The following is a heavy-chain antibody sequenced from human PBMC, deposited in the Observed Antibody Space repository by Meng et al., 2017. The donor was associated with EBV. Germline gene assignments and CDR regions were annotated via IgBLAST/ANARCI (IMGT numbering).Heavy chain of an antibody. CDR2: IYDGGTT. CDR1: GASVSGGTFH. V-gene: IGHV4-61*01. CDR3: AKSSSSTPGVVDS. D-gene: IGHD2-2*01. Sequence: QLKGWGPGLVKPSETLSLTWTVSGASVSGGTFHWSWIRQPPGKELQWIGYIYDGGTTIYNPSLKSRVTIFLDTSRNQFSLGLRSVTTADTAVYYCAKSSSSTPGVVDSWGQGTLVTVSS. J-gene: IGHJ4*02.